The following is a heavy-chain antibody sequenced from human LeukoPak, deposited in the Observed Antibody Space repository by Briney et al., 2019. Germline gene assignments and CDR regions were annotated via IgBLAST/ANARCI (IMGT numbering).Heavy chain of an antibody. CDR1: GGTFSSYA. J-gene: IGHJ3*02. Sequence: SEKVSCKASGGTFSSYAISWVRQAPGQGLEWMGGIIPIFGTANYAQKFQGRVTITADESTSTAYMELSSLRSEDTAVYYCASPTGGDAFDIWGQGTMVTVSS. CDR2: IIPIFGTA. V-gene: IGHV1-69*13. CDR3: ASPTGGDAFDI. D-gene: IGHD7-27*01.